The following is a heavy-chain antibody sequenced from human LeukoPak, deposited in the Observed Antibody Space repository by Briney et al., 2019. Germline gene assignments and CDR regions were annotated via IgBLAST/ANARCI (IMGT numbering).Heavy chain of an antibody. CDR1: GFTFSSYA. Sequence: SGGSLRLSCAASGFTFSSYAMSWVRQAPGKGLEWVSVISGSGGSTYYADSVKGRFTISRDNSHNPLYLQMNSLRAEDTAIYYCAKGFLAVAGTFDHWGQGTLVTVSS. CDR3: AKGFLAVAGTFDH. J-gene: IGHJ4*02. D-gene: IGHD6-19*01. V-gene: IGHV3-23*01. CDR2: ISGSGGST.